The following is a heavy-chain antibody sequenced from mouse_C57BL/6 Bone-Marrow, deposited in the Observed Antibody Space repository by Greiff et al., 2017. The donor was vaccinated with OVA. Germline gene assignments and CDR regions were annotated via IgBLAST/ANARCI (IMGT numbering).Heavy chain of an antibody. CDR3: ASAVFAY. V-gene: IGHV1-50*01. CDR2: IDPSDSYT. Sequence: QVQLQQPGAELVMPGASVKLSCKASGYTFTSYWMQWVKQRPGQGLAWIGEIDPSDSYTNYNQKFKGKATLTVDTSSSTAYMQLSSLTSEDAAVYYCASAVFAYWGQGTLVTVSA. J-gene: IGHJ3*01. CDR1: GYTFTSYW.